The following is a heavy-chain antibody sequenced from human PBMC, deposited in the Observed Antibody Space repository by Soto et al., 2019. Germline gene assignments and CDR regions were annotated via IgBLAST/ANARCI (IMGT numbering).Heavy chain of an antibody. D-gene: IGHD2-15*01. CDR1: TESFSQYY. J-gene: IGHJ4*02. Sequence: SETLSLTCAVKTESFSQYYWIWIRQPPGKGLEWIGEIDHSGNTNYSPSLKSRVSISVDTSKNQFSLKLNSVTAEDTAVYYCARNDVLGYCSGGSCYDWSEGLDYWGQGTLVTVSS. CDR3: ARNDVLGYCSGGSCYDWSEGLDY. CDR2: IDHSGNT. V-gene: IGHV4-34*01.